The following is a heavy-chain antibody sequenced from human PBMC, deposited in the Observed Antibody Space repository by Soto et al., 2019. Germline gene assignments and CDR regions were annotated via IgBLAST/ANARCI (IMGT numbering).Heavy chain of an antibody. D-gene: IGHD3-16*01. J-gene: IGHJ4*02. CDR1: GYTVTNFG. CDR2: ISAYNGNT. CDR3: ARGGTPIDY. V-gene: IGHV1-18*01. Sequence: QVQLVQSGAEVKKPGASVKVSGKASGYTVTNFGISWVRQAPGQGLDWMGWISAYNGNTNNAQNFQGRVTMTTDTSTNTAYMEMKSLRSDDTAVYYGARGGTPIDYWGQGTLITVYS.